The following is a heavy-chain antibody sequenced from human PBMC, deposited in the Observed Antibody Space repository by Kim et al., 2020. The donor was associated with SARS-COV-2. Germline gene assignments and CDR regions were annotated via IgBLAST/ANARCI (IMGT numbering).Heavy chain of an antibody. D-gene: IGHD4-17*01. CDR2: IYYSGST. CDR3: ARDNGDYGLYYFDY. V-gene: IGHV4-31*03. Sequence: SETLSLTCTVSGGSISSGGYYWSWIRQHPGKGLEWIGYIYYSGSTYYNPSLKSRVTISVDTSKNQFSLKLSSVTAADTAVYYCARDNGDYGLYYFDYWGQGTLVTVSS. J-gene: IGHJ4*02. CDR1: GGSISSGGYY.